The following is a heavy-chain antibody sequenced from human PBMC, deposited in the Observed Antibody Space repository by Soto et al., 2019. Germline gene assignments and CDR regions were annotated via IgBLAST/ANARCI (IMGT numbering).Heavy chain of an antibody. J-gene: IGHJ5*02. D-gene: IGHD1-26*01. Sequence: QVQLVQSGAEVKKPGSSVKVSCKASGCTFSSYAISLVRHAPVQGLEWMGWIIPIFGTANYAQKFQVRVRITADESTSTAYMELSSLRSEDTAVYYCARAPRAGLGRIKKIVGATSWFDTWGQGTLVTVSS. CDR2: IIPIFGTA. CDR1: GCTFSSYA. CDR3: ARAPRAGLGRIKKIVGATSWFDT. V-gene: IGHV1-69*01.